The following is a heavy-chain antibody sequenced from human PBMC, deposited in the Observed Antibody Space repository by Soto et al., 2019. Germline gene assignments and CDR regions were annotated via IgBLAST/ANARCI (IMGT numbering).Heavy chain of an antibody. J-gene: IGHJ4*02. V-gene: IGHV1-46*01. Sequence: GASVKVSCKASGFPFGAYYMHWVRQAPGQGIEWMGIINPSDGRTTYAEKFQGRLTLTRDTSSSTLFMELSSLKPEDTAFYYCGRVGQKLGETFDQCGQGSLVTLSS. D-gene: IGHD3-3*01. CDR1: GFPFGAYY. CDR2: INPSDGRT. CDR3: GRVGQKLGETFDQ.